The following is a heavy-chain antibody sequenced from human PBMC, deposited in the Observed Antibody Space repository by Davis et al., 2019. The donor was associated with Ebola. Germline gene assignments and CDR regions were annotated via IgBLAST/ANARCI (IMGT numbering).Heavy chain of an antibody. Sequence: PGGSLRLSCAASGFTFSIYWMHWVRQAPGKGLVWVSRINSDGSSTSYADSVKGRFTISRDNAKNTLYLQMNSLRAEDTAVYYCARNPGGANGMDVWGQGTTVTVSS. CDR2: INSDGSST. J-gene: IGHJ6*02. D-gene: IGHD1-26*01. CDR1: GFTFSIYW. V-gene: IGHV3-74*01. CDR3: ARNPGGANGMDV.